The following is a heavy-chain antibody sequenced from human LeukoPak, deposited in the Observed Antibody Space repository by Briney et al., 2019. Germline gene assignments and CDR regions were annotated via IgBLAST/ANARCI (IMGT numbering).Heavy chain of an antibody. D-gene: IGHD1-1*01. J-gene: IGHJ4*02. CDR2: ISGSGGRI. V-gene: IGHV3-23*01. CDR1: GFTFSSYS. CDR3: AKNPRLEGWIYFDS. Sequence: GGSLRLSCAASGFTFSSYSMSWVRQAPGKGLEWVSSISGSGGRIAYADSVKGRFPISRDNSKNTLSLQMNSLTAEDTAVYYCAKNPRLEGWIYFDSWGQGILVTVSS.